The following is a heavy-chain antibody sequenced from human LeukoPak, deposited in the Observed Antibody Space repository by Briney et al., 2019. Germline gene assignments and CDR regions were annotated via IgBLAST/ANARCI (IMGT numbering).Heavy chain of an antibody. J-gene: IGHJ4*02. Sequence: SETLSLTCTVSGASVGDYYWSWIRQAAGKGLEWLGRIYTSGNAIYNPSLQSRVTISVDVSKNQFSLRLISMTAADTGIYYCAVDNRDFWGQGTLVTVSS. CDR2: IYTSGNA. D-gene: IGHD2/OR15-2a*01. CDR1: GASVGDYY. V-gene: IGHV4-4*07. CDR3: AVDNRDF.